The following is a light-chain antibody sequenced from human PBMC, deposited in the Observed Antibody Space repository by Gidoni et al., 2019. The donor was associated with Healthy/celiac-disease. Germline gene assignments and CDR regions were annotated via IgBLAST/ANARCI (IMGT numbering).Light chain of an antibody. CDR1: SSNIGRNS. CDR3: AAWDDSLSGV. CDR2: NNN. Sequence: QSVLTHPPSASGTPGQRVTISCSGSSSNIGRNSVYWYQQLPGTAPKILIYNNNQRPSGVPDRLSGSKSGTSASLAISGLRSEDEADYYCAAWDDSLSGVFGGGTKLTVL. V-gene: IGLV1-47*02. J-gene: IGLJ3*02.